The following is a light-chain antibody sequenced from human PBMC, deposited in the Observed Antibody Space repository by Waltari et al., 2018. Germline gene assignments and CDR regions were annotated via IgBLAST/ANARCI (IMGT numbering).Light chain of an antibody. CDR2: DVS. J-gene: IGLJ2*01. V-gene: IGLV2-11*01. CDR3: CSYAGSYTVV. Sequence: SALTQPRSVSGSPGQSVTISCTGTSSDVGGYNYVSWYQPHPGKAPKLMIYDVSKRPSGVPDRFSGSKSGNTASLTISGLQAEDEADYYCCSYAGSYTVVFGGGTKLTVL. CDR1: SSDVGGYNY.